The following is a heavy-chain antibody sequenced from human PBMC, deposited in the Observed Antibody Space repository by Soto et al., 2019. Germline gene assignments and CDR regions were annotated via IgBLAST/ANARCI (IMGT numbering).Heavy chain of an antibody. V-gene: IGHV3-23*01. CDR2: ISGSGGST. Sequence: GGSLRLSCAASGFTFSSYAMSWVREAPGKGLEWVSAISGSGGSTYYADSVKGRFTISRDNSKNTLYLQMNSLRAEDTAVYYCAKLWSSGWYSYDYWGQGTLVTVSS. D-gene: IGHD6-19*01. CDR3: AKLWSSGWYSYDY. J-gene: IGHJ4*02. CDR1: GFTFSSYA.